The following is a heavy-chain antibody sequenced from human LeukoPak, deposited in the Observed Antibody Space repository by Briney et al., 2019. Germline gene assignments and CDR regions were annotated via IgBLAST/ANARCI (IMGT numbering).Heavy chain of an antibody. V-gene: IGHV4-61*02. CDR1: GGSISSGNYY. D-gene: IGHD5-18*01. CDR2: IYNSGIT. J-gene: IGHJ6*03. Sequence: SQTLSLTCTVSGGSISSGNYYWSWIRQPAGKGLEYIGRIYNSGITNYNPSLKSRVTISVDTSKNQFSLKLSSVTAADTAVYYCARVYGDTAMAFYYYYYMDVWGKGTTVTVSS. CDR3: ARVYGDTAMAFYYYYYMDV.